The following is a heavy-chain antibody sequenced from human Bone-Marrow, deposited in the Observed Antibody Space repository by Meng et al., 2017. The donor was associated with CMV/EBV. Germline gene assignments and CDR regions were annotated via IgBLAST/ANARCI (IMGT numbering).Heavy chain of an antibody. Sequence: CAASGFPFRSYAMHWVRQAPGKGLEWVAVIWYDESNKYYADSVKGRFTISRDNSKSTLYLQMNSLRAEDTAVYYCAKGLTMIIVATDYWGQGTLVTVSS. D-gene: IGHD3-22*01. CDR3: AKGLTMIIVATDY. J-gene: IGHJ4*02. CDR2: IWYDESNK. CDR1: GFPFRSYA. V-gene: IGHV3-33*06.